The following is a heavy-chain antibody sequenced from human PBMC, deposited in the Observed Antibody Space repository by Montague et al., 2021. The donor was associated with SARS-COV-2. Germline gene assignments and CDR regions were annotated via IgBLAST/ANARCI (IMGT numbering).Heavy chain of an antibody. J-gene: IGHJ4*02. CDR1: DVSLSSSTW. Sequence: SETLSLTCVVSDVSLSSSTWWSWVRQSPGKGLEWVGETYVSGFTXXNPXDKSRVTISLDDSRSQFSLRLTSVTAADTAVYFCARGGLGNRGFDYWGQGALVTVSS. CDR3: ARGGLGNRGFDY. CDR2: TYVSGFT. V-gene: IGHV4-4*02. D-gene: IGHD3/OR15-3a*01.